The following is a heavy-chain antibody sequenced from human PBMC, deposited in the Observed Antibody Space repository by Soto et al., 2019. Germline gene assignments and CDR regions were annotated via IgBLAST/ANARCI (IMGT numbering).Heavy chain of an antibody. CDR1: GYTFTIYY. D-gene: IGHD3-22*01. CDR2: INPHGGST. V-gene: IGHV1-46*01. J-gene: IGHJ5*02. Sequence: ASVKGSCKAPGYTFTIYYLNLVRQAPGQWLEWMGVINPHGGSTKYAQKFQGRITMTRDTSRSTVYMELSSLRSDDTAIYYCARHHYDSSAHNVNWFDPWGQGTRVTVSS. CDR3: ARHHYDSSAHNVNWFDP.